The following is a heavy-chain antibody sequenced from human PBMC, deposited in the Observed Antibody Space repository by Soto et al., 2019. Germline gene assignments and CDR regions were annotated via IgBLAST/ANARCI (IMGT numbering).Heavy chain of an antibody. CDR2: ISAHNGGT. CDR3: ARDASYNAFWGGVMELYAYNMDV. D-gene: IGHD3-3*01. CDR1: GYNFANYG. J-gene: IGHJ6*02. V-gene: IGHV1-18*01. Sequence: QVQLVQSEAEVKKPGASLKVSCRASGYNFANYGISWVRQAPGQGREWMGWISAHNGGTTYAQTVQGRVTMTADTSTSTAYIEMWSLRTDDTAVYYCARDASYNAFWGGVMELYAYNMDVWGQGTTVTV.